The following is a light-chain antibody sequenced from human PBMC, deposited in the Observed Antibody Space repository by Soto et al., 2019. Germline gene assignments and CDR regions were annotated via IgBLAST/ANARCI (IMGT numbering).Light chain of an antibody. CDR3: QQYGSSPLFT. Sequence: EIVLTQSPGPLSLSPGERATLSCRASQSVSSSYLAWYQQKPGQAPRLLIYGASSRATGIPDRFSGSGSGTDFTLTISRLEAEDFAVYYCQQYGSSPLFTFGPGTKVDIK. CDR2: GAS. J-gene: IGKJ3*01. V-gene: IGKV3-20*01. CDR1: QSVSSSY.